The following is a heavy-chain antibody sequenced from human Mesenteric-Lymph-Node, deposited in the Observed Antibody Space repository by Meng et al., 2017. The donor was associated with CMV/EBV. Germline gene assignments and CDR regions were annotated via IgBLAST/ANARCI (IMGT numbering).Heavy chain of an antibody. CDR1: RYTFPDYA. CDR3: VQGDYYPHDY. D-gene: IGHD3-22*01. Sequence: VKISCKASRYTFPDYAMPWVRQGQRLEWVGWITPDNGDTKYSERFQGRVTITRDTSASTVYMELSSLRSEDTAVYYCVQGDYYPHDYWGQGTLVTVSS. V-gene: IGHV1-3*01. J-gene: IGHJ4*02. CDR2: ITPDNGDT.